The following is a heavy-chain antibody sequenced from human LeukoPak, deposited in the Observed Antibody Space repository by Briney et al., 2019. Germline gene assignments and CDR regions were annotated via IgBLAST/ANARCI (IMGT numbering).Heavy chain of an antibody. D-gene: IGHD6-19*01. CDR2: INPNSGGT. V-gene: IGHV1-2*02. Sequence: ASVKVSCKASGYSFSGNYMHWVRQAPGQGLEWMGWINPNSGGTIYAQKFQGRVTMTRDTSISTAYMELSSLRSDDTAVYYCARVGSGWYLMSPWFDPWGQGTLVTVSS. CDR1: GYSFSGNY. J-gene: IGHJ5*02. CDR3: ARVGSGWYLMSPWFDP.